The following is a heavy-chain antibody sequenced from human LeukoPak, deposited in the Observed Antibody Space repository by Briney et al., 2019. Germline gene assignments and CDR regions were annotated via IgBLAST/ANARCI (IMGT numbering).Heavy chain of an antibody. J-gene: IGHJ5*02. Sequence: SETLSLTCSVSAGSIRTYYWSWIRQPPWRGLEWIGYIFDSENTNYNPSLKSRVTMSIDTSKKQFSLKLSSVTAADTAVYYCARHRAAAGKYNWFDPWGQGTLVTVSS. CDR1: AGSIRTYY. CDR3: ARHRAAAGKYNWFDP. CDR2: IFDSENT. V-gene: IGHV4-59*08. D-gene: IGHD6-13*01.